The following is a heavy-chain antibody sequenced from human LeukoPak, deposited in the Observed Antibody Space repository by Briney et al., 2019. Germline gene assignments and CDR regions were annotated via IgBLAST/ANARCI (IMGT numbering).Heavy chain of an antibody. CDR1: GFTFSSYW. CDR2: INTDGSST. J-gene: IGHJ4*02. V-gene: IGHV3-74*01. CDR3: AREFWSGYYKD. Sequence: GGSLRLSCAASGFTFSSYWMHWVRQAPWKGLVWVSRINTDGSSTSYADSVKGRFTISRDNAKNTLYLQMNSLRAEDTAVYYCAREFWSGYYKDWGQGTLVTVSS. D-gene: IGHD3-3*01.